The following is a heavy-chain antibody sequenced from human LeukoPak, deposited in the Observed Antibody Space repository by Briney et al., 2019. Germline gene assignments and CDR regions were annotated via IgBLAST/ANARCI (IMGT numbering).Heavy chain of an antibody. CDR2: ISGYNGDT. CDR1: GYSFSNYG. V-gene: IGHV1-18*01. CDR3: ARDDRTVDTAMSFQR. Sequence: ASVKVSCKASGYSFSNYGINWVRQAPGQGLEWMGWISGYNGDTIYAQKLQGRVTLTIDTSTTTVYMELRSLKSDDTAVYYCARDDRTVDTAMSFQRWGQGTLVIVSS. D-gene: IGHD5-18*01. J-gene: IGHJ1*01.